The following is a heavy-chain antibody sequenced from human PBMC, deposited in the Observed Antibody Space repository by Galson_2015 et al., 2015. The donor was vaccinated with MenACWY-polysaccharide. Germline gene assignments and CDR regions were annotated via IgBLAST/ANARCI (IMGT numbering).Heavy chain of an antibody. D-gene: IGHD6-25*01. V-gene: IGHV2-5*02. CDR3: AHRMGVAAAFDF. CDR2: IFWDENK. Sequence: ALVKPTQTLTLTCTVSGFSLRTPGVGVGWIRQPPGKALEWLALIFWDENKGYKPSMRSRLTVTKDTSKNQVVLTLTNVDPDDTATYYCAHRMGVAAAFDFWGQGAPVSVSS. CDR1: GFSLRTPGVG. J-gene: IGHJ4*02.